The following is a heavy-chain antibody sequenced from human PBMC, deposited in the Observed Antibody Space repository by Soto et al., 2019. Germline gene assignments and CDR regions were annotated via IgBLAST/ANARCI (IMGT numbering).Heavy chain of an antibody. CDR3: AKGSIEYSASVDN. V-gene: IGHV3-23*01. CDR2: ISARGGSS. Sequence: DVHLLESGRGLVQPGGSLRLSCAASGFSFSSYAMVWVRQAPGKGLEWVAVISARGGSSYFADSVKGRFTLSRDNSKNVLSLEMNSLRAEDTAIYFCAKGSIEYSASVDNWGQGTLVVVSS. CDR1: GFSFSSYA. D-gene: IGHD5-12*01. J-gene: IGHJ4*02.